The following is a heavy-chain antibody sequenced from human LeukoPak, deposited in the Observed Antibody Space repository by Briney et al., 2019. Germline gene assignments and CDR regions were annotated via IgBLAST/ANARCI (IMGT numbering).Heavy chain of an antibody. CDR2: ISGSGGST. V-gene: IGHV3-23*01. CDR3: AKDMRVLRFLEWLLYFDY. CDR1: GFTFSSYA. Sequence: GGSLRLSCAASGFTFSSYAMSWVRQAPGKGLEWVSAISGSGGSTYYADSVKGRFTISRDNSKNTLYLQMNSLRAEDTAVYYCAKDMRVLRFLEWLLYFDYWGQGTLVTVSS. J-gene: IGHJ4*02. D-gene: IGHD3-3*01.